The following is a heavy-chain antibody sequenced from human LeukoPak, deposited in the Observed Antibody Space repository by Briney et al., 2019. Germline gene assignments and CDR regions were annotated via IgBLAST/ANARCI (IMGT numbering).Heavy chain of an antibody. J-gene: IGHJ4*02. V-gene: IGHV4-39*01. D-gene: IGHD3-22*01. CDR1: GGSISSSSYY. CDR2: IYYSGST. Sequence: SETLSLTCTVSGGSISSSSYYWGWIRRPPGKGLEWIGSIYYSGSTYYNPSLKSRVTISVDTSKNQFSLKLSSVTAADTAVYYCASGSAYYYDSSGLFDYWGQGTLVTVSS. CDR3: ASGSAYYYDSSGLFDY.